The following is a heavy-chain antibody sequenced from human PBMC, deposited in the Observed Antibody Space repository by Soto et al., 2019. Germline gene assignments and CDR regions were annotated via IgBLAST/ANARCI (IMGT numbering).Heavy chain of an antibody. Sequence: GGSLRLSCAASGFTVSSNYMNWVRQAPGKGLEWVSSISGGSSYIYYADSVKGRFTISRDNAKNSLFLQMNSLRAEDTAVYYCVRDYPSLDFWGLGTLVTVSS. D-gene: IGHD3-10*01. CDR1: GFTVSSNY. CDR2: ISGGSSYI. V-gene: IGHV3-21*01. CDR3: VRDYPSLDF. J-gene: IGHJ4*02.